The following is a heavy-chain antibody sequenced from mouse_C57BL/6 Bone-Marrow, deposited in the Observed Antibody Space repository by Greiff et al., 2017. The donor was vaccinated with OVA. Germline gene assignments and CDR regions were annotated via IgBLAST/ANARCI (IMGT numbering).Heavy chain of an antibody. V-gene: IGHV5-16*01. CDR3: AREGLGRSFAY. J-gene: IGHJ3*01. CDR2: INYDGSST. CDR1: GFTFSDYY. Sequence: DVQLVEPEGGLVQPGSSMKLSCTASGFTFSDYYMAWVRQVPEKGLEWVANINYDGSSTYYLDSLKSRFIISRDNAKNILYLQMSSLKSEDTATYYCAREGLGRSFAYWGQGTLVTVSA. D-gene: IGHD4-1*01.